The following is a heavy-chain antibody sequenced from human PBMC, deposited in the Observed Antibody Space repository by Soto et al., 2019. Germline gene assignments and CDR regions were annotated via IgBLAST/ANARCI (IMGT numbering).Heavy chain of an antibody. CDR1: GASISSRDYY. J-gene: IGHJ4*02. V-gene: IGHV4-39*01. CDR2: IDYNGVT. CDR3: GRVMIGTSRHTDPDY. D-gene: IGHD2-2*01. Sequence: SETLSLTCSVSGASISSRDYYWGWIRQTPGKGLEWIGNIDYNGVTYYNPSLKSRVTVSKDTSKNQFSLKVASVTAADTAIYYCGRVMIGTSRHTDPDYWGQGTQVTVSS.